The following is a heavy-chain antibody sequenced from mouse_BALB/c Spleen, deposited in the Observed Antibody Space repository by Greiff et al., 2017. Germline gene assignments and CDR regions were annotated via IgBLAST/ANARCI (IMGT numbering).Heavy chain of an antibody. CDR2: ISSGGST. D-gene: IGHD1-1*01. CDR1: GFTFSSYA. Sequence: EVMLVESGGGLVKPGGSLKLSCAASGFTFSSYAMSWVRQTPEKRLEWVASISSGGSTYYPDSVKGRFTISRDNARNILYLQMSSLRSEDTAMYYCARGLTTVPAWFAYWGQGTLVTVPA. J-gene: IGHJ3*01. V-gene: IGHV5-6-5*01. CDR3: ARGLTTVPAWFAY.